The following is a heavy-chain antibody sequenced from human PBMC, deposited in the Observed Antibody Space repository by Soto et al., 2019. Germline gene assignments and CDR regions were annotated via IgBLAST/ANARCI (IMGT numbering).Heavy chain of an antibody. CDR1: GFTFNDFE. Sequence: EVQLLESGGGLVQPGGSLRLSCGVSGFTFNDFEMNWVRQAPGKGLEWLAYIDGSGTTKKYADSVRGRFTISRDNANNSLFLQMSSLGAAVTAIYYCAGGCGRFNYWGQGTLVPVSS. CDR3: AGGCGRFNY. V-gene: IGHV3-48*03. J-gene: IGHJ4*02. CDR2: IDGSGTTK.